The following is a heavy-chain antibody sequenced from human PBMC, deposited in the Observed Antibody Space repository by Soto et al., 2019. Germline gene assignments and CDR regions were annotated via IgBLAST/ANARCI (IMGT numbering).Heavy chain of an antibody. CDR3: ARAVWEVVAATSGPSGGMDV. D-gene: IGHD2-15*01. CDR1: GFTFSSYS. V-gene: IGHV3-48*02. CDR2: ISSSSSTI. J-gene: IGHJ6*02. Sequence: EVQLVESGGGLVQPGGSLRLSCAASGFTFSSYSMNWVRQAPGKGLEWVSYISSSSSTIYYADSVKGRFTISRDNAKNARYLQMNSLRDEDTAVYYGARAVWEVVAATSGPSGGMDVWGQGTTVTVSS.